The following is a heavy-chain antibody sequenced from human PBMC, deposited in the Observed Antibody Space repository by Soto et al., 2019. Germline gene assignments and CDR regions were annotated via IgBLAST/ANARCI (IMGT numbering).Heavy chain of an antibody. CDR2: IWYDGSNK. CDR3: ASGTAYYDFWSGKNYYYGMDV. J-gene: IGHJ6*01. CDR1: GFTFSSYG. D-gene: IGHD3-3*01. Sequence: QVQLVESGGGVVQPGRSLRLSCAASGFTFSSYGMHWVRQAPGKGLEWVAVIWYDGSNKYYADSVKGRFTISRDNSKNTLYLQMNSLRAEDTAVYYCASGTAYYDFWSGKNYYYGMDVW. V-gene: IGHV3-33*01.